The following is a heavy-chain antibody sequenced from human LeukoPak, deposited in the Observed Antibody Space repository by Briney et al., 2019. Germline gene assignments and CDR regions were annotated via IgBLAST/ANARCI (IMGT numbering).Heavy chain of an antibody. D-gene: IGHD6-6*01. CDR3: ARDLSGSSPYSGRDY. Sequence: GGSLRLSCAASGFTFSSYWMSWVRQAPGKGLEWVANIKQDGSEKYYVDSVKGRFTISRDNAKNSLYLQMNSLRAEDTAVYYCARDLSGSSPYSGRDYWGQGTLVTVSS. J-gene: IGHJ4*02. CDR1: GFTFSSYW. CDR2: IKQDGSEK. V-gene: IGHV3-7*01.